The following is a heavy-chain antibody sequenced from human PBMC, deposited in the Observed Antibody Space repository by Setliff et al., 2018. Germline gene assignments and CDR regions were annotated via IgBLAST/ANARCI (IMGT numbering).Heavy chain of an antibody. CDR3: ARSTSWFSTNY. J-gene: IGHJ4*02. V-gene: IGHV1-46*03. CDR2: INPNGDRT. Sequence: ASVKVSCKTSGFTFTTFYIHWVRQAPEQGLEWMMMINPNGDRTTYAQKFPGRVIMTRDTSTSTVYMELSSLRSEDTAVYYCARSTSWFSTNYWGQGTPVTVSS. D-gene: IGHD2-2*01. CDR1: GFTFTTFY.